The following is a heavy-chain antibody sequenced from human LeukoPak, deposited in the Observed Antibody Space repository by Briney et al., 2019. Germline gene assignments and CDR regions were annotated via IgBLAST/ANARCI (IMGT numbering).Heavy chain of an antibody. V-gene: IGHV1-3*04. CDR1: GYTFSTYA. J-gene: IGHJ4*02. Sequence: ASVKVSCKASGYTFSTYAMHWVRQAPGQRLEWMGWISTGNGYTEYSQMFQGRLTITRDTSTSTAYMELRSLRSDDTAIYYCAKNSHGYSSGWQQFNFDYWGQGTLVTVSS. CDR2: ISTGNGYT. CDR3: AKNSHGYSSGWQQFNFDY. D-gene: IGHD6-19*01.